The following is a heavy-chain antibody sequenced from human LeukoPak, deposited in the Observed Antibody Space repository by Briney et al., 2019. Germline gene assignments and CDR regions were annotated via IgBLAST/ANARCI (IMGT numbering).Heavy chain of an antibody. D-gene: IGHD3-22*01. Sequence: GGSLRLSSAASGFAFRIYEMNCVPETPGKGREGLSYISDSGSTLYYADSVKGRFTISRDNAKNSLYLQMNSLRAEDTAVYYCARNLDFDSRGYPFDYWGQGTLVTVSS. CDR3: ARNLDFDSRGYPFDY. CDR1: GFAFRIYE. J-gene: IGHJ4*02. CDR2: ISDSGSTL. V-gene: IGHV3-48*03.